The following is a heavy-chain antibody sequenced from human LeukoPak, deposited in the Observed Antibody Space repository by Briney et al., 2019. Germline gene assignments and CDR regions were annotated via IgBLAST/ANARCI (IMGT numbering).Heavy chain of an antibody. V-gene: IGHV3-30*02. J-gene: IGHJ6*04. Sequence: QPGGSLRLSCAASGFTFSRHGMHWVRQAPGKGLEWVAYIWYDGSKKYYADSVKGRFTISRDNSKNTLYLQINSLRAEDTAVYYCAKDVGGAEDVWGKWTTVTVSS. CDR2: IWYDGSKK. D-gene: IGHD3-10*01. CDR1: GFTFSRHG. CDR3: AKDVGGAEDV.